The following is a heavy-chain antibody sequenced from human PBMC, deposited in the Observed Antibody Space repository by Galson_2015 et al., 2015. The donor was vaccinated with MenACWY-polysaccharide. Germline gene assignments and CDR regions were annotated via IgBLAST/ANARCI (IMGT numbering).Heavy chain of an antibody. D-gene: IGHD3-16*01. Sequence: SLRLSCAVYGFRVSERFLSWVRQVPGRGLEYVSDIYPSGATYYRDSVSGRFTMSGDAFQNSLYLQMNNLRVEDTAIYFCARESNWAYDSWGTGTLVTVSS. CDR1: GFRVSERF. CDR2: IYPSGAT. CDR3: ARESNWAYDS. J-gene: IGHJ4*02. V-gene: IGHV3-53*01.